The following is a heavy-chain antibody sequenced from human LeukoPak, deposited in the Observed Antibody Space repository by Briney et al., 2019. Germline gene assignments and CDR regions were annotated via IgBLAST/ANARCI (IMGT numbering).Heavy chain of an antibody. CDR2: ISYDGSNK. V-gene: IGHV3-30*18. CDR1: GCTFSSYG. Sequence: GGSLRLSCAASGCTFSSYGMHWVRQAPGKGLEWVAVISYDGSNKYYADSVKGRFTISRDNSKNTLYLQMNSLRAEDTAVYYCAKDRGLCFDYWGQGTLVTVSS. D-gene: IGHD2-21*01. J-gene: IGHJ4*02. CDR3: AKDRGLCFDY.